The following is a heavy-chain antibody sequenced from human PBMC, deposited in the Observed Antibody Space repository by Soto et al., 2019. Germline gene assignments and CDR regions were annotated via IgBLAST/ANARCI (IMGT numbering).Heavy chain of an antibody. V-gene: IGHV1-69*06. Sequence: SVKVSCKPSGYSFSNHAVSWLRQAPGQALEWMCGIIPVVGTPSYEQKFQGRVTISADKSTNASSLELRSLRSEDTAVYYCARGGALSTSWYWGDGLDSWGQGTQVTVSS. CDR1: GYSFSNHA. CDR3: ARGGALSTSWYWGDGLDS. J-gene: IGHJ4*02. CDR2: IIPVVGTP. D-gene: IGHD6-13*01.